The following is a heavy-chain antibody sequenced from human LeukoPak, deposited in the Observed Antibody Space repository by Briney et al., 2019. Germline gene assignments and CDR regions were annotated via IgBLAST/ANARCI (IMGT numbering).Heavy chain of an antibody. CDR3: AKTEGSGSSYFDY. D-gene: IGHD3-10*01. V-gene: IGHV3-23*01. CDR2: ISGSGGST. J-gene: IGHJ4*02. CDR1: GFTFSSYA. Sequence: PGGSLRLSCAASGFTFSSYAMSWVRQAPGRGLEWVSAISGSGGSTYYADSVKGRFTISRDNSKNTLYLQMNSLRAEDTAVYYCAKTEGSGSSYFDYWGQGTLVTVSS.